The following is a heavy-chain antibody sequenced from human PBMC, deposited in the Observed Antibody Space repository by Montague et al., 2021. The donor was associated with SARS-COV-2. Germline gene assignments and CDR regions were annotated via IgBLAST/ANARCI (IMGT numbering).Heavy chain of an antibody. CDR2: IYYSGGT. D-gene: IGHD3-22*01. CDR1: GGSISSGGYY. J-gene: IGHJ4*02. Sequence: TLSLTCTVSGGSISSGGYYWSWIRQHPGKGLEWIGYIYYSGGTXYXXXXKXRVTTSVDTSKNQFSLKLSSVTAADTAVYYCARVRITMIIVVTYFDYWGQGTLVTVSS. CDR3: ARVRITMIIVVTYFDY. V-gene: IGHV4-31*03.